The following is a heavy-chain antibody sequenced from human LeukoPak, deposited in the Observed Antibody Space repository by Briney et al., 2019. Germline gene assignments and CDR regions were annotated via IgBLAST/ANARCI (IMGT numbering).Heavy chain of an antibody. Sequence: PSETLSLTCTVSGGSISSYYWSWIRQPPGKGLEWIGYIYTSGSTNYNPSLKSRVTISVDTSKNQFSLKLSSVTAADTAVYYCARTPYFGVVIYFDYWGQGTLVAVSS. CDR3: ARTPYFGVVIYFDY. CDR2: IYTSGST. D-gene: IGHD3-3*01. J-gene: IGHJ4*02. CDR1: GGSISSYY. V-gene: IGHV4-4*09.